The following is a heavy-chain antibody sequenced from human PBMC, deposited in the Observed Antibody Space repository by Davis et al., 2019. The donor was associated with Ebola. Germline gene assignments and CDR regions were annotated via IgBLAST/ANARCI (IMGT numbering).Heavy chain of an antibody. J-gene: IGHJ4*02. CDR1: GYTFTSYD. Sequence: ASVKVSCKASGYTFTSYDINWVRQATGQGLEWMGWMNSNSGNTGYAQKFQGRVTMTRNTSISTAYMEVSSLRSEDTAVYYCARRLGVSKDTRHDHWGQGTLVTVSS. CDR2: MNSNSGNT. D-gene: IGHD2-15*01. CDR3: ARRLGVSKDTRHDH. V-gene: IGHV1-8*01.